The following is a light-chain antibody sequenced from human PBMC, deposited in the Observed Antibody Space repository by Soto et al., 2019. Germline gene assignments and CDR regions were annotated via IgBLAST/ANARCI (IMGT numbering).Light chain of an antibody. Sequence: RASQSISSWLAWYQQKPGKAPKLLIYKASSLESGVPSRFRCSGSGTDYTRLRCNLPSYNFVPNYGQQYKDYARFAEGTKVDIK. CDR1: QSISSW. V-gene: IGKV1-5*03. CDR2: KAS. J-gene: IGKJ1*01. CDR3: QQYKDYAR.